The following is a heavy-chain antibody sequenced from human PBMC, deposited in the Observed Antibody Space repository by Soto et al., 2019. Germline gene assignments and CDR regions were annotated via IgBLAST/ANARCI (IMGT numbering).Heavy chain of an antibody. D-gene: IGHD3-9*01. CDR2: IYTSGST. J-gene: IGHJ6*02. CDR1: GGSISSYY. V-gene: IGHV4-4*07. CDR3: ARSQPYYDILTGYYSAYYYYGMDV. Sequence: SETLSLTCTVSGGSISSYYWSWIRQPAGKGLEWIGRIYTSGSTNYNPSLKSRVTMSVGTSKNQFSLKLSSVTTADTAVYYCARSQPYYDILTGYYSAYYYYGMDVWGQGTTVTVSS.